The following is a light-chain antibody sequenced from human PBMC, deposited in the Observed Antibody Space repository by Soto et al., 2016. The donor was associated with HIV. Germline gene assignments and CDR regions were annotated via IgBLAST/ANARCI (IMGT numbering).Light chain of an antibody. V-gene: IGKV1-NL1*01. CDR3: QQYYNTPYT. CDR1: QGISNS. CDR2: AAS. J-gene: IGKJ2*01. Sequence: DIQMTQSPSSLSASVGDRVTITCRASQGISNSLAWYQQKPGKAPKLLLYAASRLENGVPSRFSGSGSGTDYTLTISSLQPEDFATYYCQQYYNTPYTFGQGTRLEIK.